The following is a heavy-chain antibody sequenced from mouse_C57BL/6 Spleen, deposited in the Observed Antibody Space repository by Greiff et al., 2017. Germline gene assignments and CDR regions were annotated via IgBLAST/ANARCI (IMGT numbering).Heavy chain of an antibody. CDR3: ARVPTVVAFGY. V-gene: IGHV1-82*01. CDR2: IYPGDGDT. CDR1: GYAFSSSW. Sequence: QVQLQQSGPELVKPGASVKISCKASGYAFSSSWMNWVKQRPGKGLEWIGRIYPGDGDTNYNGKFKGKATLTADKSSSTAYMRLSSLTSEDSAVYGSARVPTVVAFGYWGKGTTLTVS. D-gene: IGHD1-1*01. J-gene: IGHJ2*01.